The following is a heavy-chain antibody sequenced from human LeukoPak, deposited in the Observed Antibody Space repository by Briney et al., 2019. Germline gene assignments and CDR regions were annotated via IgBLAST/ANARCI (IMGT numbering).Heavy chain of an antibody. Sequence: GGSLRLSCVASGFTFRNYWMSWVRQAPGKGLEWVANTKEDGSEKYYIDSVEGRFTISRDNAKNSLYLQMNGLGAEDTAVYYCARTPTSAWSDVGDYWGQGTLVTVSS. D-gene: IGHD6-19*01. V-gene: IGHV3-7*01. CDR2: TKEDGSEK. J-gene: IGHJ4*02. CDR3: ARTPTSAWSDVGDY. CDR1: GFTFRNYW.